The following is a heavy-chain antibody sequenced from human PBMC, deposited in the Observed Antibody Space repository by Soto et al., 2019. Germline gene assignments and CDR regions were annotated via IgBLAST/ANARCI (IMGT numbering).Heavy chain of an antibody. J-gene: IGHJ3*02. D-gene: IGHD4-17*01. V-gene: IGHV1-3*01. Sequence: VHLVQSGAEVRKPGASVFVSCKASGYTFSGYEIPWVRQAPGQRLEWMGWINGGNGLTKSSQEFQDRVTFNKDTTATTAYMELSSLRYEDTAVYYCASFWHGDRRLNTWGQGTMVIVSS. CDR1: GYTFSGYE. CDR2: INGGNGLT. CDR3: ASFWHGDRRLNT.